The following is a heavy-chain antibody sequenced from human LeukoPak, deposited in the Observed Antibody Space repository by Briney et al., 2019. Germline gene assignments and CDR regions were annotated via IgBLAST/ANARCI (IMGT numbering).Heavy chain of an antibody. J-gene: IGHJ4*02. CDR2: IKQDGSET. CDR3: ARQRGSGCLDY. CDR1: RFTLSNYW. Sequence: GGSLRLSCAASRFTLSNYWMSWVRQAPGKGLEWVANIKQDGSETYYVDSVKGRFTISRDNAKNSLSLQMNSPRAEDTAVYYCARQRGSGCLDYWGQGTLVTVSS. D-gene: IGHD6-19*01. V-gene: IGHV3-7*01.